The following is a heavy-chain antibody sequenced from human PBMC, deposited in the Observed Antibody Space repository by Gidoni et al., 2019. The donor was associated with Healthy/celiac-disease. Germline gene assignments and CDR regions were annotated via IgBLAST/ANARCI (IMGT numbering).Heavy chain of an antibody. CDR1: GYTLTELS. CDR3: ATTAEVGGTTGYYYGMDV. V-gene: IGHV1-24*01. D-gene: IGHD1-1*01. CDR2: FDPEDGET. J-gene: IGHJ6*02. Sequence: QVQLVQSGAEVKKPGASVKVSCKVSGYTLTELSMPWVRQAPGKGLEWMGGFDPEDGETIYAQKFQGRVTMTEDTSTDTAYMELSSLRSEDTAVYYCATTAEVGGTTGYYYGMDVWGQGTTVTVSS.